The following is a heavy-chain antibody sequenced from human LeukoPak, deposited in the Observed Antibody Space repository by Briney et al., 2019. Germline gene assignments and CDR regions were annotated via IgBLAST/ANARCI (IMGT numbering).Heavy chain of an antibody. Sequence: SETLSLTCTVSGGSISSYYWSWIRQPPGKGLEWIGSIYYSGSTYYNPSLKSRVTISVDTSKNQFSLKLSSVTAADTAVYYCARVPTYYYDSSGYYPGRKTYYYYMDVWGKGTTVTVSS. CDR1: GGSISSYY. V-gene: IGHV4-59*12. J-gene: IGHJ6*03. CDR2: IYYSGST. D-gene: IGHD3-22*01. CDR3: ARVPTYYYDSSGYYPGRKTYYYYMDV.